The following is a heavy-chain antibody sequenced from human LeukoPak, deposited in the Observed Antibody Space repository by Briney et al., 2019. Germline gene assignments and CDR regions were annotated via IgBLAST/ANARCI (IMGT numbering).Heavy chain of an antibody. D-gene: IGHD3-10*01. J-gene: IGHJ6*03. Sequence: GASVKVSCKASGYTFTDYYMHWVRQAPEQGLEWMGWIKPNSGGTRSAQKFQGRVTMTRDTSIGTAYMELSSLRYDDTAVYYCASGKSGWFGESNYYYYMDVWGKGTTVTISS. CDR1: GYTFTDYY. V-gene: IGHV1-2*02. CDR3: ASGKSGWFGESNYYYYMDV. CDR2: IKPNSGGT.